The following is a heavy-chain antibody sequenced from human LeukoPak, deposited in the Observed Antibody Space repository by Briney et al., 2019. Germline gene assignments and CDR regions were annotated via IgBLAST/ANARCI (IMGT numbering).Heavy chain of an antibody. D-gene: IGHD3-10*01. CDR1: GFTFHDYA. CDR3: AKAFSGSSSRPVDY. CDR2: IIEDGGSA. J-gene: IGHJ4*02. V-gene: IGHV3-43*02. Sequence: GGSLTLSCVASGFTFHDYAMSWAGQVPGKGLEWVSLIIEDGGSASYAASVKGRLTISRDNSKNSLYLQMNSLRTEDTAFYYCAKAFSGSSSRPVDYWGQGTLVTVSS.